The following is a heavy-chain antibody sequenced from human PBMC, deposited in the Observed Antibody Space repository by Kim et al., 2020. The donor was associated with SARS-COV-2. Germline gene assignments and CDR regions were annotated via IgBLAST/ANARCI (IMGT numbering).Heavy chain of an antibody. CDR1: GFTFSNYA. V-gene: IGHV3-23*01. CDR3: AKPLNQYPFFDN. CDR2: IGGGGGVT. Sequence: GGSLRLSCAASGFTFSNYAMSWVRQAPGKGLEWVSTIGGGGGVTYYPDSVKGRFTISGDNSKNTLFLQMNSLRAEDPAVYYFAKPLNQYPFFDNWGKGTL. J-gene: IGHJ4*02. D-gene: IGHD2-2*01.